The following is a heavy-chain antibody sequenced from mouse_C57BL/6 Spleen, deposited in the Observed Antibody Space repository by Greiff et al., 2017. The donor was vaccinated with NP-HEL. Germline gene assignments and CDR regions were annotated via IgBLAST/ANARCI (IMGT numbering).Heavy chain of an antibody. CDR1: GYTFTSYW. D-gene: IGHD3-2*02. V-gene: IGHV1-53*01. CDR2: INPSNGDT. J-gene: IGHJ2*01. CDR3: ARPHSQLRLRYFDC. Sequence: QVQLQQPGTELVKPGASVKLSCKASGYTFTSYWMHWVKQRPGHGLEWIGNINPSNGDTNYNEKFKSKATLTADKSSSTAYMQLSSLTSEDSAVYYCARPHSQLRLRYFDCWGTGTTLTVSS.